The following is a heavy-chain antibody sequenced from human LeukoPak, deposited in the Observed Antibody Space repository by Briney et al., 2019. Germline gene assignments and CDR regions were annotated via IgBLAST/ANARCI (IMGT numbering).Heavy chain of an antibody. CDR1: GFTFSNYA. CDR3: ARDRVYYYDSSGSGDAFDI. D-gene: IGHD3-22*01. V-gene: IGHV3-23*01. J-gene: IGHJ3*02. Sequence: AGSLRLSCAASGFTFSNYAMSWVRHCPGEGLGWVSPISHIGSSTYYADSVKGRLAISRDNSKNTLYLQMRSLRAEDTAVLYCARDRVYYYDSSGSGDAFDIWGQGTMVTVSS. CDR2: ISHIGSST.